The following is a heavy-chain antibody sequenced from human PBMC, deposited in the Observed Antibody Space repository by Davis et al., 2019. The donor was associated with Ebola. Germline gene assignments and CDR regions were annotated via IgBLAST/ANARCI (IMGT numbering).Heavy chain of an antibody. CDR3: ARVVGSYYYGMDA. D-gene: IGHD1-26*01. CDR1: GGPTSSSNW. CDR2: INHSGST. V-gene: IGHV4-4*02. Sequence: MPSETLSLTCAVSGGPTSSSNWWSWVRQPPGKGLEWIGEINHSGSTNYNPSLKSRVTISVDTSKNQFSLKLSSVTAADTAVYYCARVVGSYYYGMDAWGQGTTVTVSS. J-gene: IGHJ6*02.